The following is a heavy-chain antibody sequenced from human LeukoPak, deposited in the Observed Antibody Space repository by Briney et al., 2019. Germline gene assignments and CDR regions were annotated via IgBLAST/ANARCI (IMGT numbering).Heavy chain of an antibody. J-gene: IGHJ4*02. CDR3: ARQLWDYYFDY. D-gene: IGHD5-18*01. Sequence: SETLSLTCTVSGGSISSYYWSWIRQPPGKGLEWIGYIYYSGSTNYDPSLKSRVTISVDTSKNQFSLKLSSVTAADTAVYYCARQLWDYYFDYWGQGTLVTVSS. CDR2: IYYSGST. CDR1: GGSISSYY. V-gene: IGHV4-59*08.